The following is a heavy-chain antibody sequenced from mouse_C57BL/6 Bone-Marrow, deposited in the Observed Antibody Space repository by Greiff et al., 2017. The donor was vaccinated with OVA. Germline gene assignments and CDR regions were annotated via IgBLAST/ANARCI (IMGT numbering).Heavy chain of an antibody. V-gene: IGHV1-81*01. J-gene: IGHJ3*01. CDR3: ARGGIGAY. D-gene: IGHD2-14*01. Sequence: QVQLQQSGAELARPGASVKLSCKASGYTFTSYGISWVKQRTGQGLEWIGEIYPRSGNTYYNEEFKGKATLTADKSSSTAYMELRSLISEDSTVYFCARGGIGAYWGQGTLVTVSA. CDR1: GYTFTSYG. CDR2: IYPRSGNT.